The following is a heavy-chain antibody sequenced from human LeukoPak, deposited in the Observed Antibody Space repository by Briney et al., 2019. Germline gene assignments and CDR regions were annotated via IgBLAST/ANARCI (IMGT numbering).Heavy chain of an antibody. D-gene: IGHD5-12*01. J-gene: IGHJ5*02. CDR1: GFTFSSYG. V-gene: IGHV3-30*18. CDR2: ISYDGSNK. CDR3: AKGYLVATTLNWFDP. Sequence: GRSLRLSCAASGFTFSSYGMHWVRQAPGKGLEWVAVISYDGSNKYYADSVKGRFTISRDNSKSTLYLQMNSLRAEDTAVYYCAKGYLVATTLNWFDPWGQGTLVTVSS.